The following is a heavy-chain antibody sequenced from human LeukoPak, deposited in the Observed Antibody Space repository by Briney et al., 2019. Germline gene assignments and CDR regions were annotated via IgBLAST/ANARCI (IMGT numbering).Heavy chain of an antibody. Sequence: ASVKVSCKASGYTFTSYGISWVRQAPGQGLEWMGWISAYNGNTNYAQKLQGRVTMTTDTSTSTAYMELRSLRSDDTAVYYCARDGTKYLGYCSSTSCYTGPGYYYYMDVWGKGTTVTVSS. CDR2: ISAYNGNT. V-gene: IGHV1-18*01. D-gene: IGHD2-2*02. J-gene: IGHJ6*03. CDR3: ARDGTKYLGYCSSTSCYTGPGYYYYMDV. CDR1: GYTFTSYG.